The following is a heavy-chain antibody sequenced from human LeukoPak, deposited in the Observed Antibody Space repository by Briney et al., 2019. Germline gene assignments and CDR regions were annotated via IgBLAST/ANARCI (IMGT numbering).Heavy chain of an antibody. J-gene: IGHJ4*02. CDR2: ISYDGSNK. D-gene: IGHD2-2*01. Sequence: GGSLRLSCAASGFTFSSYGMHCVRQAPGKGLEWVAVISYDGSNKYYADSVKGRFTISRDNSKNTLYLQMNSLRAEDTAVYYCAKSSCSSTSCSRIDYWGQGTLVTVSS. CDR3: AKSSCSSTSCSRIDY. CDR1: GFTFSSYG. V-gene: IGHV3-30*18.